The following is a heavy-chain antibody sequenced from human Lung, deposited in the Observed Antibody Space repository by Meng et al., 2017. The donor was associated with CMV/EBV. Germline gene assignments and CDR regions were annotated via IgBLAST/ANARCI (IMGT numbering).Heavy chain of an antibody. D-gene: IGHD6-19*01. J-gene: IGHJ4*02. Sequence: GESLKISCAASGFTFSSYSMNWVRQAPGKGLEWVSSISSSSSYIYYADSVKGRFTISRDNAKNSLYLQMNSLRAEDTAVYYCARAGYSSGWYELYFAYWGQGTXVTVSS. CDR1: GFTFSSYS. V-gene: IGHV3-21*01. CDR2: ISSSSSYI. CDR3: ARAGYSSGWYELYFAY.